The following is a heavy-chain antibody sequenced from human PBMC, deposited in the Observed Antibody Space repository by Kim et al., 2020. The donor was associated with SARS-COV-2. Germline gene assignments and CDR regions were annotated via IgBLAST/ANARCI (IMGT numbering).Heavy chain of an antibody. Sequence: GGSLRLSCAASGFTFSDHYMDWVRQAPGKGLEWVGRTRNKANSYTTEYAASVKGRFTISRDDSKNSLYLQMNSLKTEDTAVYYCASIRNGDYSIDYWGQGTLVTVSS. CDR1: GFTFSDHY. D-gene: IGHD4-17*01. J-gene: IGHJ4*02. CDR2: TRNKANSYTT. CDR3: ASIRNGDYSIDY. V-gene: IGHV3-72*01.